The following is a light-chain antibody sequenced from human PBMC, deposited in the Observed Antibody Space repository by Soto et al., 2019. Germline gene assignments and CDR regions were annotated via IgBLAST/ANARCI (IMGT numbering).Light chain of an antibody. V-gene: IGKV1-17*01. CDR2: SAS. Sequence: DIQMTHSPSSLSASVVDRVTITCRASQCIRTDLGWYQQKPGKAPKRLIYSASSLQSGVPSRFSGSGSGTEFTLTISSLQPEDFATYYCLKHNSYPRKFGQGTKVDIK. CDR3: LKHNSYPRK. CDR1: QCIRTD. J-gene: IGKJ1*01.